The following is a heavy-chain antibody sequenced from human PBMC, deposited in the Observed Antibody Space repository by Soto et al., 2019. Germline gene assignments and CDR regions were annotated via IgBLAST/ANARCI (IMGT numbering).Heavy chain of an antibody. J-gene: IGHJ4*02. Sequence: SLRLSCAASGFTFSSYGMHWVRQAPGKGLEGVAVISYDGSNKYYADSVKGRFTISRDNSKNTLYLQMNSLRAEDTAVYYCASEVDIAVAGTDFDYWGQGTMVTVYS. CDR2: ISYDGSNK. CDR3: ASEVDIAVAGTDFDY. D-gene: IGHD6-19*01. CDR1: GFTFSSYG. V-gene: IGHV3-30*03.